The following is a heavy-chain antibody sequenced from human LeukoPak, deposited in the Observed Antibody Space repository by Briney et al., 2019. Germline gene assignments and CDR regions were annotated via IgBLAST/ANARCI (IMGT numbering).Heavy chain of an antibody. J-gene: IGHJ5*02. Sequence: SETLSLTCAVYGGSFSGYYWSWIRQPPGKGLEWIGEINHSGSTNYNPSLKSRVTISVDTSKNQLSLKLSSVTAADTAVYYCARGALLRYFDWLLPDNWFDPWGQGTLVTVSS. V-gene: IGHV4-34*01. CDR2: INHSGST. CDR1: GGSFSGYY. CDR3: ARGALLRYFDWLLPDNWFDP. D-gene: IGHD3-9*01.